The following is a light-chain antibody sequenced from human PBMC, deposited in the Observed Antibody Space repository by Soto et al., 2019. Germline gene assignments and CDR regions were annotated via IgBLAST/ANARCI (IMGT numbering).Light chain of an antibody. CDR3: CSYSRSTYVV. CDR2: EVS. J-gene: IGLJ2*01. V-gene: IGLV2-18*02. Sequence: QSVLTQPPSVSGSPGQSVTITCTGTSSDVGSHNRVSWYQQSPGTAPKLMIYEVSNRPSGVPDRFSGSKSGNTASLTISGLQAEDESDYFCCSYSRSTYVVFGGGTKVTVL. CDR1: SSDVGSHNR.